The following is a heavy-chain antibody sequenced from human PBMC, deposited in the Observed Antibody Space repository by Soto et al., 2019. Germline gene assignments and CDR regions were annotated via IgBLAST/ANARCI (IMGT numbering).Heavy chain of an antibody. D-gene: IGHD6-19*01. CDR2: IYYSGST. CDR3: ARGIEGWYQGRYYYGMDV. J-gene: IGHJ6*02. CDR1: GDSVXSGSYY. Sequence: SETLSLTCTVSGDSVXSGSYYWSWIRQPPGKGLEWIGYIYYSGSTNYNPSLKSRVTISVDTSKNQFSLKLSSVTAADTAVYYCARGIEGWYQGRYYYGMDVWGQGTTVTVSS. V-gene: IGHV4-61*01.